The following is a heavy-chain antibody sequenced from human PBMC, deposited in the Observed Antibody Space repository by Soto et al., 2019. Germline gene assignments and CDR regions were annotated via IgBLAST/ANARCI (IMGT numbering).Heavy chain of an antibody. CDR1: GFTFSSYA. CDR3: ARDQSITIFGVPMGPYYYYGMDV. CDR2: ISGSGGST. D-gene: IGHD3-3*01. V-gene: IGHV3-23*01. Sequence: PGGSLRLSCAASGFTFSSYAMSWVRQAPGKGLEWVSAISGSGGSTYYADSVKGRFTISRDNSKNTLYLQMNSLRAEDTAVYYCARDQSITIFGVPMGPYYYYGMDVWGQGTTVTVSS. J-gene: IGHJ6*02.